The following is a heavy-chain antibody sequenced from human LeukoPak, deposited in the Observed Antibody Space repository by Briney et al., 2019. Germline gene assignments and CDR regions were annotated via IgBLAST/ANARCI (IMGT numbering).Heavy chain of an antibody. V-gene: IGHV1-69*06. Sequence: ASVKVSCKASGGTFSSYAISWVRQAPGQGLEWMGGIIPIFGTANYAQKFQGRVTITADKSTSTAYMELSSLRSEDTAVYYCATLWELLPDDAFDIWGQGTMVTVSS. J-gene: IGHJ3*02. D-gene: IGHD1-26*01. CDR3: ATLWELLPDDAFDI. CDR1: GGTFSSYA. CDR2: IIPIFGTA.